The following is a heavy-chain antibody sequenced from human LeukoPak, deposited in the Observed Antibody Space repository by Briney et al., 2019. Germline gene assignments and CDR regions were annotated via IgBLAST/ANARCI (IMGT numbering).Heavy chain of an antibody. J-gene: IGHJ5*02. CDR2: IIPIFGTA. D-gene: IGHD1/OR15-1a*01. CDR1: GGTFSRYA. CDR3: ARDKASTSWFDP. Sequence: ASVKVSCKASGGTFSRYAISGVRQAPGQGREWMGGIIPIFGTANYTQKLQGRVTITADESTSTAYMELSSLRSEDTAVYYCARDKASTSWFDPWGQGTLVTVSS. V-gene: IGHV1-69*13.